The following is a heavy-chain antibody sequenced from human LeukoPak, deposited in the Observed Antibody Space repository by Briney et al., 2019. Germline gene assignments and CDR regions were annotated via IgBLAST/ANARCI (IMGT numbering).Heavy chain of an antibody. V-gene: IGHV4-38-2*02. J-gene: IGHJ4*02. CDR3: ARDEVATIKGGFDY. Sequence: PSETLSLTCTVSGYSISSGYYWGWIRQPPGKGLEWIGSIYHSGSTCYNPSLKSRVTISVDTSKNQFSLKLSCVTAADTAVYYCARDEVATIKGGFDYWGQGSLVTVSS. D-gene: IGHD5-24*01. CDR2: IYHSGST. CDR1: GYSISSGYY.